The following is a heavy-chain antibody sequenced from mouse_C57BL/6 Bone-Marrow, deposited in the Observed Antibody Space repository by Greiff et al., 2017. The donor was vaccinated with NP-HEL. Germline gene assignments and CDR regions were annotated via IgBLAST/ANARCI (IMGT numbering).Heavy chain of an antibody. Sequence: EVKLMESGGGLVQPGGSLKLSCAASGFTFSDYGMAWVRQAPRTGPEWVAFISNLAYSIYYADTVTGRFTISRENAKNTLYLEMSSLRSEDTAMYYCARQPNGNYKGANWYFDVWGTGTTVTVSS. V-gene: IGHV5-15*01. J-gene: IGHJ1*03. D-gene: IGHD2-1*01. CDR3: ARQPNGNYKGANWYFDV. CDR1: GFTFSDYG. CDR2: ISNLAYSI.